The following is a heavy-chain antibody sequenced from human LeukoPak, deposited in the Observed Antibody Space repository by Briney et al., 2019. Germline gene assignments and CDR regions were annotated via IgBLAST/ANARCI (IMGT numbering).Heavy chain of an antibody. D-gene: IGHD2-2*01. CDR1: GYTFTSCC. J-gene: IGHJ5*02. Sequence: GASVKVSCKASGYTFTSCCISWVRQAPGQGLEWMGWISAYNGNTNYAQKLQGRVTMTTDTSTSTAYMELRSLRSDDTAVYYCASAIVVPAAMSRNWFDPWGQGTLVTVSS. V-gene: IGHV1-18*01. CDR2: ISAYNGNT. CDR3: ASAIVVPAAMSRNWFDP.